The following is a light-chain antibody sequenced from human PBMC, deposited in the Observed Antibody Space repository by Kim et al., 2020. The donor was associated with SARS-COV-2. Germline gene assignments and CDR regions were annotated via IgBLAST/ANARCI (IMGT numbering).Light chain of an antibody. Sequence: DIHMTQSPSSLSASIGDRVTITCRASEGIAKSLAWFQQKPGTAPKCLIYGASTLEPGVPSRFSGRRSGTEFTLTINSLKPEDFATYYCQQFNAFPITIGQGTRLEI. J-gene: IGKJ5*01. CDR1: EGIAKS. CDR2: GAS. CDR3: QQFNAFPIT. V-gene: IGKV1-16*01.